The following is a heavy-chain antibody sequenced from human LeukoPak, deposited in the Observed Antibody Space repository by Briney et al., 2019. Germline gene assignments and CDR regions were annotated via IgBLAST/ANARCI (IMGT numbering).Heavy chain of an antibody. Sequence: IPSETLSLTCAVYGGSFSGYYWSWIRQPPGKGLEWIGELNHSGSTNYNPSLKSRVTISVDTSKNQFSLKLSSVTAADTAVYYCARGYCSSTSCPGGGWFDPWGQGTLVTVSS. V-gene: IGHV4-34*01. CDR1: GGSFSGYY. J-gene: IGHJ5*02. CDR3: ARGYCSSTSCPGGGWFDP. CDR2: LNHSGST. D-gene: IGHD2-2*01.